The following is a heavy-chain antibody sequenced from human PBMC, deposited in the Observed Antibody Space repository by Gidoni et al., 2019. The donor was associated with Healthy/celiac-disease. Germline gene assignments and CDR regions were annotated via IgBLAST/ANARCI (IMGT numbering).Heavy chain of an antibody. CDR1: GFTFRSYS. Sequence: EVQLVESGGGLVQPGGSLRLSCAASGFTFRSYSMNWVRQAPGKGLEWVSYISSSSSTIYYADSVKGRLTISRDNAKNSLYLQMNSLRAEDTAVYYCARDLPVRCSGGSCYEAPNWFDPWGQGTLVTVSS. CDR2: ISSSSSTI. V-gene: IGHV3-48*01. CDR3: ARDLPVRCSGGSCYEAPNWFDP. J-gene: IGHJ5*02. D-gene: IGHD2-15*01.